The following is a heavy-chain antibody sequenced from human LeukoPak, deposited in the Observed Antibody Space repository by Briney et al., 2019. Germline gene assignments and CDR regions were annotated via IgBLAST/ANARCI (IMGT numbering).Heavy chain of an antibody. J-gene: IGHJ4*02. D-gene: IGHD3-10*01. CDR2: ISSNGGGT. Sequence: PGGSLRLSCAASGFTFGSYAMSWVRRAPGKGLEWVSAISSNGGGTFYADSVKGQFTISRDNSQNTLYLQMNSLRAEDTAIYYCAKHYGSGTYYNYLDYWGQGTLVTVSS. V-gene: IGHV3-23*01. CDR3: AKHYGSGTYYNYLDY. CDR1: GFTFGSYA.